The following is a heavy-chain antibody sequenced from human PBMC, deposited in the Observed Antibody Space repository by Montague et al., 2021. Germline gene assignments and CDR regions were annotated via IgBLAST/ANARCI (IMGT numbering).Heavy chain of an antibody. D-gene: IGHD1-26*01. CDR3: AREWSAFDF. CDR2: IYSSGNT. Sequence: SETLSLTCTVSGDSMNTYKWNWIRQPPGKGLEWIGYIYSSGNTNYNPSLKSRVTISVDTSRNQLSLEVRSVTAADTAKYYCAREWSAFDFWGQGIMVTVPS. CDR1: GDSMNTYK. V-gene: IGHV4-59*01. J-gene: IGHJ3*01.